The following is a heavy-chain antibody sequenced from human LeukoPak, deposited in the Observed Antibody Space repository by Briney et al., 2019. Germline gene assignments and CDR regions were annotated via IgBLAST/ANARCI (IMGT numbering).Heavy chain of an antibody. CDR3: ARYPAAVVAAMGFDY. D-gene: IGHD2-15*01. V-gene: IGHV4-39*07. Sequence: SETLSLTCAVSGGSISSSSYYWGWIRQPPGKGLEWIGSIYYSGSTYYNPSLKSRVTISIDTSKNQFSLKLSSVTAADTAVYYCARYPAAVVAAMGFDYWGQGTLVTVSS. J-gene: IGHJ4*02. CDR1: GGSISSSSYY. CDR2: IYYSGST.